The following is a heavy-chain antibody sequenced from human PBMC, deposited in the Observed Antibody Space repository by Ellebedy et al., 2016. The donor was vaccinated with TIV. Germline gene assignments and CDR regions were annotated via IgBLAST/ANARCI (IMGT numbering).Heavy chain of an antibody. CDR1: GFSGFP. CDR3: AREGAKDGYNLGGALDY. D-gene: IGHD5-24*01. J-gene: IGHJ4*02. Sequence: SLKISXAASGFSGFPMHWVRQAPGQGLEWVAVISHDGSIKFYADSVKGRFTISRDNSQNTLYLQMNSLRTEDTAVYYCAREGAKDGYNLGGALDYWGQGTLVIVSS. CDR2: ISHDGSIK. V-gene: IGHV3-30-3*01.